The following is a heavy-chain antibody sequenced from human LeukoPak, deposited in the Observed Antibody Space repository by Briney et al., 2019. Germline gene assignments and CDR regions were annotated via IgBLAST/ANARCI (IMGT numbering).Heavy chain of an antibody. Sequence: PGWSLRLSCAASGFTFSSYGMHWVRQAPGKGLEWVAVISYDGSNKYYADSVKGRFTISRDNSKNTLYLQMNSLRAEDTAVYYCAKTQTLYDSSGYYLGYWGQGTLVTVSS. D-gene: IGHD3-22*01. CDR3: AKTQTLYDSSGYYLGY. CDR1: GFTFSSYG. V-gene: IGHV3-30*18. CDR2: ISYDGSNK. J-gene: IGHJ4*02.